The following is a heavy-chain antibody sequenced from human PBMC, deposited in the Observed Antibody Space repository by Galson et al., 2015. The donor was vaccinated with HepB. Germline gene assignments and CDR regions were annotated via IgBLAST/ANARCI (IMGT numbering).Heavy chain of an antibody. J-gene: IGHJ6*02. V-gene: IGHV3-30*09. D-gene: IGHD6-25*01. Sequence: GLEWVSVISYDGSNKYYADSVKGRFAISRDNSKNTLFLQMNSLRVEDTAIYYCARGGVVSSGWYGMDVWGQGTTVTVSS. CDR3: ARGGVVSSGWYGMDV. CDR2: ISYDGSNK.